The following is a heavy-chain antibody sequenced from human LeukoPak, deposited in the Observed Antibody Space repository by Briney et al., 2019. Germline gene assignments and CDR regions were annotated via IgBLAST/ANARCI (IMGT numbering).Heavy chain of an antibody. V-gene: IGHV3-23*01. CDR2: ISGSGGST. J-gene: IGHJ4*02. CDR1: GFTFSSYA. D-gene: IGHD1-26*01. CDR3: AKDVMNSGSWGDY. Sequence: GGSLRLSCTASGFTFSSYAMIWLPQAPGKALECVSAISGSGGSTYYADSVKGRFTISRDNSKNTLYLQMNSLRAEDTAVYYCAKDVMNSGSWGDYWGQGTLVTVSS.